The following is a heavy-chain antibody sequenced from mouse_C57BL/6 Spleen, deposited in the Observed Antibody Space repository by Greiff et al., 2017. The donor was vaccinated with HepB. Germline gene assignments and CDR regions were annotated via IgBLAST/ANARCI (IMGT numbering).Heavy chain of an antibody. CDR2: INPNNGGT. Sequence: VQLQQSGPELVKPGASVKISCKASGYTFTDYYMNWVKQSHGRSLEWIGDINPNNGGTSYNQKFKGKATLTVDKSSSTDYMELRSLTSENSAVYYCARQDFDVWGTGTTVTVSS. CDR1: GYTFTDYY. J-gene: IGHJ1*03. V-gene: IGHV1-26*01. CDR3: ARQDFDV.